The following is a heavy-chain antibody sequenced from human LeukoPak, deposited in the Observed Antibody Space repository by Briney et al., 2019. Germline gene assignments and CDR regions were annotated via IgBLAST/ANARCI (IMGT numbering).Heavy chain of an antibody. Sequence: SVKVSCKASGGTFSSYAISWVRQAPGQGLEWMGRIIPIFGTANYAQKFQGRVTITTDESTSTAYMELSSLRSEDTAVYYCARGALYYYDSSGYYPLDYWGQGTLVTLSS. CDR1: GGTFSSYA. V-gene: IGHV1-69*05. CDR3: ARGALYYYDSSGYYPLDY. J-gene: IGHJ4*02. CDR2: IIPIFGTA. D-gene: IGHD3-22*01.